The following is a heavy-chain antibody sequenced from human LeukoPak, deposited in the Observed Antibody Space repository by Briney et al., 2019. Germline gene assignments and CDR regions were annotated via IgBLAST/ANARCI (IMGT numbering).Heavy chain of an antibody. V-gene: IGHV4-39*01. D-gene: IGHD1-26*01. CDR3: ASDEAGGGFDY. CDR1: GGSISSSSYY. CDR2: IYYSGST. J-gene: IGHJ4*02. Sequence: PSETLSLTCTVSGGSISSSSYYWGWIRQPPGKGLEWIGSIYYSGSTYYNPSLKSRVTISVDTSKNQFSLKLSSVTAADTAVYYCASDEAGGGFDYWGQGTLVTVSS.